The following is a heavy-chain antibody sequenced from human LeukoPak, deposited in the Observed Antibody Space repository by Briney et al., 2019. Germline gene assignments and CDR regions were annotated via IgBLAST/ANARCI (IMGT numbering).Heavy chain of an antibody. CDR3: AREGGNSGMGGGFYYYYMDV. CDR2: IYYSGST. V-gene: IGHV4-59*01. D-gene: IGHD4-23*01. Sequence: PSETLSLTCTVSGGSISSYYWSWIRQPPGKGLEWIGYIYYSGSTNYNPSLKSRVTISVDTSKNQFSLKLSSVTAADTAVYYCAREGGNSGMGGGFYYYYMDVWGKGTTVTVSS. J-gene: IGHJ6*03. CDR1: GGSISSYY.